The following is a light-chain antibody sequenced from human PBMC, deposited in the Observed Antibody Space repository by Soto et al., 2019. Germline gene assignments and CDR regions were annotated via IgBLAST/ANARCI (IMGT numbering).Light chain of an antibody. V-gene: IGKV1-27*01. J-gene: IGKJ4*01. Sequence: DIQMTQSTSSLSASVGDRVTITCRASQGISNYLAWYQQKPGKVPKLLIYAASTLQSGVPSRFSGSGSGTDFTLTISSLQPEDVATYYCQKYNSAPVFGGGTKVEIK. CDR3: QKYNSAPV. CDR2: AAS. CDR1: QGISNY.